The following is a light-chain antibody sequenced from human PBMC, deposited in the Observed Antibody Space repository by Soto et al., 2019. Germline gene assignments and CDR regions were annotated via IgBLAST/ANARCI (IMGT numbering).Light chain of an antibody. CDR3: QQLNSYPWT. J-gene: IGKJ1*01. V-gene: IGKV1-9*01. CDR2: AAS. Sequence: DIQLTQSPSFLSASVGDRVTITCRASQGISSYLAWYQQKPGKAPKLLIYAASTLQSGVPSRFSGSGSGTEFTLTISSLQPEDFATDDCQQLNSYPWTGGQGTKVESK. CDR1: QGISSY.